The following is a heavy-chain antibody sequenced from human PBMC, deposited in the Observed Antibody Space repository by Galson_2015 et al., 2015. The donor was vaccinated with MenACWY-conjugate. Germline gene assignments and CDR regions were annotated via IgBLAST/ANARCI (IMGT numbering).Heavy chain of an antibody. CDR2: VYYSGST. D-gene: IGHD3-22*01. J-gene: IGHJ5*02. Sequence: GSVYYSGSTYYNPSLKSRVTMSVATSKNQFSLKLSSVTAADTAVYYCARDRWGITFIVVAPWGQGTLVTVSS. CDR3: ARDRWGITFIVVAP. V-gene: IGHV4-39*07.